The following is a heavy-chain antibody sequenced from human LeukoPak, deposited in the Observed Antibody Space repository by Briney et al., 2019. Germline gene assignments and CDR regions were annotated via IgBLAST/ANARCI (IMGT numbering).Heavy chain of an antibody. D-gene: IGHD3-3*01. Sequence: SETLSLTCAVYGGSFSGYFWSWIRQPPGKGLEWIGELTESGRTSYNPSLKSRVTIAEDTSKNQFSLKLSSVTAADTAVYYCARATVTIFGFYYYYYMDVWGKGTTVTVSS. CDR3: ARATVTIFGFYYYYYMDV. CDR1: GGSFSGYF. V-gene: IGHV4-34*01. J-gene: IGHJ6*03. CDR2: LTESGRT.